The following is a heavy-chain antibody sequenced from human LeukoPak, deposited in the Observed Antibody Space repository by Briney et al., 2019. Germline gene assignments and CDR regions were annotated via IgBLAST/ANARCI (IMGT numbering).Heavy chain of an antibody. CDR1: GGSISSYY. CDR3: ATTPITIFGVAYFYMDV. J-gene: IGHJ6*03. V-gene: IGHV4-59*01. CDR2: IYYSGST. Sequence: SETLSLTCTVSGGSISSYYWSWIRQPPGKGLGWIGYIYYSGSTNYNPSLKSRVTISVDTSKNQFSLKLSSVTAADTAVYYCATTPITIFGVAYFYMDVWGKGTTVTVSS. D-gene: IGHD3-3*01.